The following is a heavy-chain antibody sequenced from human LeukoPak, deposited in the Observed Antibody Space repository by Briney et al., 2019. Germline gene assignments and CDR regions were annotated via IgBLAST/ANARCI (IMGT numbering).Heavy chain of an antibody. CDR1: GFTFSNAW. Sequence: GGSLRLSCAASGFTFSNAWMSWVRQAPGKGLEWAGRIKSKTDGGTTDYAAPVKGRFTISRDDSKKTLYLQMNSLRAEDTAVYYCAKDPLWFGESNPHNWFDPWGQGTLVTVSS. CDR3: AKDPLWFGESNPHNWFDP. CDR2: IKSKTDGGTT. D-gene: IGHD3-10*01. J-gene: IGHJ5*02. V-gene: IGHV3-15*01.